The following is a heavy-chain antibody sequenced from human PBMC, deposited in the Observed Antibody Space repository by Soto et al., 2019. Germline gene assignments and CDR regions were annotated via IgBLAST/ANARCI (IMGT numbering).Heavy chain of an antibody. J-gene: IGHJ6*02. CDR2: INPGDSDI. Sequence: GESLTISCNASGYSFTTYWIAWVCQMPGKGLEWMGIINPGDSDIRYSPSFQGQVTISADNSISTAYLQWSSMKASDTAMYYCARHEQFYYYYYGMDVWGQGTAVTVSS. CDR3: ARHEQFYYYYYGMDV. D-gene: IGHD4-4*01. V-gene: IGHV5-51*01. CDR1: GYSFTTYW.